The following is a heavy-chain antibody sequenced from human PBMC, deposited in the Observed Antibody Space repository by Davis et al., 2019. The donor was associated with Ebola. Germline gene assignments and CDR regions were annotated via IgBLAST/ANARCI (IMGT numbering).Heavy chain of an antibody. Sequence: GESLKISCAASGFTFEDDAMHWVRQAPGKGPEWVSLISGLGDKTDYADSVKGRFTISRDNSKNSLYLQMNSLRTDDTALYHCVKDRRSSGWVYYFDHWGQGALVTVSS. V-gene: IGHV3-43*02. J-gene: IGHJ4*02. CDR2: ISGLGDKT. CDR1: GFTFEDDA. CDR3: VKDRRSSGWVYYFDH. D-gene: IGHD6-25*01.